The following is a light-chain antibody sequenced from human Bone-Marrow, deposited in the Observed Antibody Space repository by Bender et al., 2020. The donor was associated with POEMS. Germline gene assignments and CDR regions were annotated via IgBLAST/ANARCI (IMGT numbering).Light chain of an antibody. V-gene: IGLV2-8*01. Sequence: QSALTQPPSASGSPGQSLTISCTGTSSDIGTYNHVSWFQQHPGKAPKLLIYEVTKRPSGVPDRFSGSKSGNTASLAISGLQADDEADYYCCSYAGDSLVFGGGTTLTVL. CDR1: SSDIGTYNH. J-gene: IGLJ2*01. CDR3: CSYAGDSLV. CDR2: EVT.